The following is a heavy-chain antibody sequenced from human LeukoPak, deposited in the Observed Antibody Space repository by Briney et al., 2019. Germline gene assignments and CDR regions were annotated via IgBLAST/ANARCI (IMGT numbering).Heavy chain of an antibody. V-gene: IGHV1-18*01. D-gene: IGHD3-10*01. J-gene: IGHJ4*02. Sequence: ASVKVSCKASGGTFSSYAISWVRQAPGQGLEWMGWISAYNGNTNYAQKLQGRVTMTTDTSTSTAYMELRSLRSDDTAVYYCARALGMVRGVPSYYFDYWGQGTLVTVSS. CDR1: GGTFSSYA. CDR3: ARALGMVRGVPSYYFDY. CDR2: ISAYNGNT.